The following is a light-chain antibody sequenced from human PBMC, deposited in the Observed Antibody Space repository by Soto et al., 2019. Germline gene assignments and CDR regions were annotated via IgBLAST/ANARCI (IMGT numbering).Light chain of an antibody. J-gene: IGLJ3*02. CDR2: ENN. CDR1: SSNIWNNY. V-gene: IGLV1-51*02. Sequence: QSVLTQPPSVSAAPGQKVTISCSGRSSNIWNNYVSWYQQLPGTAPKLLIYENNKRPSGIPDRCSGSKSGTSATLGITGLQTGDEADYYCGTWDSSLSAGVFGGGTKLTVL. CDR3: GTWDSSLSAGV.